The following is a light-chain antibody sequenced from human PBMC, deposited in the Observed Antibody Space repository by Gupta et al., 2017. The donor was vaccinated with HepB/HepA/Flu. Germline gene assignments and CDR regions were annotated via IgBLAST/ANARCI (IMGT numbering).Light chain of an antibody. Sequence: QAGLTQPPSVSQGLRQTDTLTCTGHSNNVANLGAAFLSPHQGRPPNRPSYKNNNRPSGISERVSASRSGNTASLTITGLQPEDEADYYCSAWERSLSAQVFGGGTKLTVL. V-gene: IGLV10-54*04. CDR2: KNN. CDR1: SNNVANLG. J-gene: IGLJ2*01. CDR3: SAWERSLSAQV.